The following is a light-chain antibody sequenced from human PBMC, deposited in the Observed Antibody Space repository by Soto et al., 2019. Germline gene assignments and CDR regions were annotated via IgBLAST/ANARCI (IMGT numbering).Light chain of an antibody. V-gene: IGKV1-27*01. J-gene: IGKJ4*01. CDR3: QKYNSAPLT. Sequence: DIQMTQSPSSLSASVGDRVTITCRASQGISNYLAWYQQKPGKVPKLLIYAASTSQSGVPSRFSGSGSGTDFTLPISSLQPEEVATYYCQKYNSAPLTFGGGTKVEIK. CDR1: QGISNY. CDR2: AAS.